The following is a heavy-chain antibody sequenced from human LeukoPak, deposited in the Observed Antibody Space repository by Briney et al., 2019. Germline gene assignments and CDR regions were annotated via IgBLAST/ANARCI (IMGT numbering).Heavy chain of an antibody. V-gene: IGHV4-59*11. Sequence: SETLSLTCTVSGGSISSHYWTWIRQPPGKGLEWIGYIYYSGRTNYNPSLKSRVTISVNTSKNQFSLKLSSVIAADTVVYYCAKDRGYMVRGPTDYWGQGTLVTVSS. J-gene: IGHJ4*02. CDR1: GGSISSHY. CDR3: AKDRGYMVRGPTDY. CDR2: IYYSGRT. D-gene: IGHD3-10*01.